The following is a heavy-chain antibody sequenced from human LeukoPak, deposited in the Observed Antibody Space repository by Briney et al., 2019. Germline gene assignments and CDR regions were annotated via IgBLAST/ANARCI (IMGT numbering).Heavy chain of an antibody. CDR2: IYGSGST. CDR3: ARNVGWYSHDS. D-gene: IGHD6-19*01. V-gene: IGHV4-59*08. CDR1: GDSLSSHY. J-gene: IGHJ4*02. Sequence: SETLSLPCTVSGDSLSSHYWSWIRQPPGKGLEWIGYIYGSGSTHYDPSLRSRVTISEDTSKNQFSLKLTSVTAADTALYYCARNVGWYSHDSWGQGTLVTVSS.